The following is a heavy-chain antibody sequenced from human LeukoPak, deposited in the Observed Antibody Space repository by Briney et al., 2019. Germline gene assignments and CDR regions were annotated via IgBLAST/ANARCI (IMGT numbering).Heavy chain of an antibody. CDR2: IHYTGRA. Sequence: SETLSLTCSVFGGSISSTTYYWVWIRQPPGKGLECIASIHYTGRAYYNSSLKSRATISADTSKSHFSLKLSSVTAADTAVYYCARHFDNGDYKKTFDIWGQGTMVTVSS. D-gene: IGHD4-17*01. V-gene: IGHV4-39*01. CDR3: ARHFDNGDYKKTFDI. CDR1: GGSISSTTYY. J-gene: IGHJ3*02.